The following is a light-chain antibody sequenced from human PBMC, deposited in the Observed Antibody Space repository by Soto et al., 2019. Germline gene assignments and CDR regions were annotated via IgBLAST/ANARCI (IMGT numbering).Light chain of an antibody. CDR1: RGISSN. V-gene: IGKV3-15*01. CDR3: HQYNNWPPWT. CDR2: DAS. Sequence: IVMTQSPATLSVSPGESSTLSGRASRGISSNLAWYQQKPGQAPRLLIYDASTRATGIPARFSGSGSGTEFTLTISSLQSEDFAVYYCHQYNNWPPWTFGQGTKVDIK. J-gene: IGKJ1*01.